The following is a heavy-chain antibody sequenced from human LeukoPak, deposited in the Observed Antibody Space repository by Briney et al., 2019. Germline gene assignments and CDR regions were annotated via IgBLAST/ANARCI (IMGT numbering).Heavy chain of an antibody. Sequence: PGGSLRLSCAASGFTVSSNYMSWVRQAPGKGLEWVSVIYSGGSTYYADSVKGRFIISRDNSKNTLYLQMNSLRAEDTAVYYCARGLDDFWSGYYLDYWGQGTLVTASS. CDR3: ARGLDDFWSGYYLDY. CDR1: GFTVSSNY. V-gene: IGHV3-53*01. D-gene: IGHD3-3*01. J-gene: IGHJ4*02. CDR2: IYSGGST.